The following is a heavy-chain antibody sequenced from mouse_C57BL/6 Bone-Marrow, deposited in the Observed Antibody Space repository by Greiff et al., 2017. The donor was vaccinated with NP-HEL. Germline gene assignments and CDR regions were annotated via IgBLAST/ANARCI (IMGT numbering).Heavy chain of an antibody. J-gene: IGHJ2*01. Sequence: EVQLVESGGDLVKPGGSLKLSCAASGFTFSSYGMSWVRQTPDKRLEWVATISSGGSYTYYPDSVKGRFTISRDNAKNTLYLQMSSLKSEDTAMYYCARLLLPCDYWGQGTTLTVSS. D-gene: IGHD1-1*01. CDR2: ISSGGSYT. CDR3: ARLLLPCDY. CDR1: GFTFSSYG. V-gene: IGHV5-6*01.